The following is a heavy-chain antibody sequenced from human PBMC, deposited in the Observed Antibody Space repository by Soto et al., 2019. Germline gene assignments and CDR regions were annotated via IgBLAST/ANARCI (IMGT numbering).Heavy chain of an antibody. D-gene: IGHD3-22*01. V-gene: IGHV1-18*01. J-gene: IGHJ6*02. CDR3: AREITYDSSDPLDV. CDR1: GYTFTSYG. CDR2: ISAYNGNT. Sequence: GASVKVSCKASGYTFTSYGIIWVRQAPGQGLEWMGWISAYNGNTNYAQKLQGRVTMTTDTSTSTAYMELRSLRSDDTAVYYCAREITYDSSDPLDVWGQGTTVTVSS.